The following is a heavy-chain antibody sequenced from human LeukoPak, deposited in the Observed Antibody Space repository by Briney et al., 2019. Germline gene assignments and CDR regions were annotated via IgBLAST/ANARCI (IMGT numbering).Heavy chain of an antibody. CDR2: IYSGGST. V-gene: IGHV3-66*01. CDR1: GFTVSSNY. J-gene: IGHJ4*02. Sequence: GGSLRLSCAASGFTVSSNYMSWVRRAPGRGLEWVSVIYSGGSTYYADSVKGRFTISRDNSKNTLFLQMNSLRAGDTAVYYCARGTVTMVDYWGQGTLVTVSS. CDR3: ARGTVTMVDY. D-gene: IGHD3-10*01.